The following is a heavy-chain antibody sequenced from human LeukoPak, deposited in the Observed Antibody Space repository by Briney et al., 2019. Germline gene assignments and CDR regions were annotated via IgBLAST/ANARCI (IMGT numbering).Heavy chain of an antibody. CDR2: IKEDGSEK. CDR1: GFIFSSYE. V-gene: IGHV3-7*01. J-gene: IGHJ3*01. D-gene: IGHD3-22*01. CDR3: ARDSSGYQ. Sequence: PGGSLRLSCAASGFIFSSYEMNWVRQAPGKGLEWVANIKEDGSEKYYGDSVKGRFTISRDNAKNSLYLQMNSLRAEDTAVYYCARDSSGYQWGQGTLVTVSS.